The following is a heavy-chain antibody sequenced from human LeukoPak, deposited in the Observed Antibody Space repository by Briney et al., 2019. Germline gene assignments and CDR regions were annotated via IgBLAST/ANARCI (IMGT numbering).Heavy chain of an antibody. D-gene: IGHD2/OR15-2a*01. J-gene: IGHJ6*02. CDR3: ASYLTSIPSGMDV. Sequence: GGSLRLSCAASGFTFSSYWVHWVRQAPGKGLVWVSRISTDGSSTTYADSVKGRFTISRDNVKNTLFLQMNSLRAEDTAVYYCASYLTSIPSGMDVWGQGTTVTVSS. CDR2: ISTDGSST. CDR1: GFTFSSYW. V-gene: IGHV3-74*01.